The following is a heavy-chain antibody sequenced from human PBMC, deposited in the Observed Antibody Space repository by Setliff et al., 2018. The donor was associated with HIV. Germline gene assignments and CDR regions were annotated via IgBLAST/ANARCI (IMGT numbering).Heavy chain of an antibody. Sequence: GASVKVSCKASAYTFTSYGISWLRQAPGQGLEWMGWISAYNGNTNYAQKLQGRVTMTTDTSTSTAYMELYSLTSEDTAVYYCARTLTYYFDGSFSSGPADYWGLGTLVTVSS. CDR1: AYTFTSYG. CDR2: ISAYNGNT. D-gene: IGHD3-22*01. V-gene: IGHV1-18*01. CDR3: ARTLTYYFDGSFSSGPADY. J-gene: IGHJ4*02.